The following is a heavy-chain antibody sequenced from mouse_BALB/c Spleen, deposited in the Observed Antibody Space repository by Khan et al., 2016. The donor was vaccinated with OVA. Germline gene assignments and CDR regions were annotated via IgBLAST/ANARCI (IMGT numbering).Heavy chain of an antibody. Sequence: QVQLQQSGAELVRPGASVKLSCKASGYTFTSYWMNWVKQRPGQGLEWIGMIDPSDSETHYNQMFKDKATLTVDKSSSTAYMQLSSLTPEDSAVYYCARGDGNSLYWYFDVWGAGTTVTVSS. V-gene: IGHV1-61*01. CDR1: GYTFTSYW. D-gene: IGHD2-1*01. CDR2: IDPSDSET. J-gene: IGHJ1*01. CDR3: ARGDGNSLYWYFDV.